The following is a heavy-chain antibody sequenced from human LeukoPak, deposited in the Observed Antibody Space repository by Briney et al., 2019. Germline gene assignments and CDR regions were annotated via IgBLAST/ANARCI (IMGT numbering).Heavy chain of an antibody. V-gene: IGHV1-24*01. CDR1: GYTLTELS. CDR2: FDPEDGET. Sequence: ASVKVSCKVSGYTLTELSMHWVRQAPGKGLEWMGGFDPEDGETIYAQKFQGRVTMTEDTSTDTAYMELSSLRSEDTAVYYCARGWYQLPREQADYYYMDVWGKGTTVTVSS. D-gene: IGHD2-2*01. J-gene: IGHJ6*03. CDR3: ARGWYQLPREQADYYYMDV.